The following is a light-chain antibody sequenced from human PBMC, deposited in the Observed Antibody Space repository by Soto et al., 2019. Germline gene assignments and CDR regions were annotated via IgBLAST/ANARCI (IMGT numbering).Light chain of an antibody. CDR2: DVN. Sequence: QSALTQPASVSGSPGQSITISCTGSSSDIGGYKFVSWYQQHPGKAPKLMIYDVNNRPSGVSDRFSGSKSGNTASLTISGLQAEDEADYYCSSYTSSGTLVVFGGGTKLTVL. J-gene: IGLJ2*01. V-gene: IGLV2-14*01. CDR3: SSYTSSGTLVV. CDR1: SSDIGGYKF.